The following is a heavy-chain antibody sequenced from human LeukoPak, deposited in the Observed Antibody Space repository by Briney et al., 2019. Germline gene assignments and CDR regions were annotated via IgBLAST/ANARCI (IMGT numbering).Heavy chain of an antibody. Sequence: SETLSLTCTVSGGSISSYYWSWIRQPPGKGLEWIGYIYYSGSTKYNPSLKSRVTISVDTSKNQFSLKLSSVTAADTAVYYWAEHGGKAPYFDYWGQGTLVTVSS. V-gene: IGHV4-59*01. CDR1: GGSISSYY. J-gene: IGHJ4*02. CDR2: IYYSGST. CDR3: AEHGGKAPYFDY. D-gene: IGHD4-23*01.